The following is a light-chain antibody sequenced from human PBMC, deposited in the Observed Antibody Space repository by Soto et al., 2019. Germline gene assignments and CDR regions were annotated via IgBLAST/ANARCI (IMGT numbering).Light chain of an antibody. CDR1: QRIISF. J-gene: IGKJ2*01. CDR2: AAS. V-gene: IGKV1-39*01. CDR3: QQSYSTPYT. Sequence: DIQMTQSPSSLSASVGDRVTITCRASQRIISFLNWYQHKPGKAPQLLIYAASSLQSGVPSRFTGGESGTEFTLTISSLQPEDSAIYYCQQSYSTPYTFGQGTKLEIK.